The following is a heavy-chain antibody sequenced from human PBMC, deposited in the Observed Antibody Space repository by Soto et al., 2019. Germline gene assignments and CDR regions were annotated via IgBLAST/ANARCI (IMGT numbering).Heavy chain of an antibody. CDR2: ISAYNGNT. J-gene: IGHJ6*03. Sequence: ASVKVSCKASGYTFTSYGISWVRQAPGQGLEWMGWISAYNGNTNYAQKHQGRVTMTKDTSTSTAYMELRSLRSDDTAVYYCARADQGLRFLEWFPEPHIHYYYYMDVWGKGTTVTVSS. V-gene: IGHV1-18*01. CDR3: ARADQGLRFLEWFPEPHIHYYYYMDV. CDR1: GYTFTSYG. D-gene: IGHD3-3*01.